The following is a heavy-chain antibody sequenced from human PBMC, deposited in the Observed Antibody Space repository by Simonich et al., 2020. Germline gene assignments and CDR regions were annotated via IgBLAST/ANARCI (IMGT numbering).Heavy chain of an antibody. D-gene: IGHD2-15*01. CDR1: GYTFTSYG. Sequence: QVQLVQSGAEVKKPGASVKVSCKASGYTFTSYGISWVRQAPGQGLEWRGLISAYNWNKNYAQKLQGRVTITTDTSTSTAYMELRSLRADDTAVDYCARASRGTWWYYYFDYWGQGTLVTVSS. CDR2: ISAYNWNK. J-gene: IGHJ4*02. CDR3: ARASRGTWWYYYFDY. V-gene: IGHV1-18*01.